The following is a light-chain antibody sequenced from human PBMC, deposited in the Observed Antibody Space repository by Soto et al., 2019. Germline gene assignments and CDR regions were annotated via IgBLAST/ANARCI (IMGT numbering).Light chain of an antibody. Sequence: EIVMTQSPATLSVSPGERATLSCRASQGVSSNLAWYQQKPGQAPRLLIYDASTRATGIPARFSGSGSGTEFTLTISSLQSEDFAVYYCQQSNNWPWTFGQGTKVDIK. CDR2: DAS. CDR1: QGVSSN. V-gene: IGKV3-15*01. J-gene: IGKJ1*01. CDR3: QQSNNWPWT.